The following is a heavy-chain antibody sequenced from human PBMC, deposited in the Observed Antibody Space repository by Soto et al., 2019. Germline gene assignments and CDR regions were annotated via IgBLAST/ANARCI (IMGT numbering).Heavy chain of an antibody. CDR2: IFPSGTT. V-gene: IGHV4-30-2*01. Sequence: QVQLRECGSRLVRPSQTLSLTCAVSGGSLTSGTYSWNWIRQPPGKGLEWIGYIFPSGTTYYNPSLKSRVSISIDVSKNQFSLNLRSLTAADTAVYYCARGREFDSWGQGTLVTVSS. CDR3: ARGREFDS. CDR1: GGSLTSGTYS. J-gene: IGHJ4*02.